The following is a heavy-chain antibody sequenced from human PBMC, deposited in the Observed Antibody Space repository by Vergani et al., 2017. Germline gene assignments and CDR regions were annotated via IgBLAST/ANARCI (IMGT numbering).Heavy chain of an antibody. J-gene: IGHJ4*02. CDR2: INPSGGST. CDR1: GYTFPNYY. CDR3: ARAHGDILPPDPRRLDY. Sequence: QVLLVQSGAEVKKPGASVRVSCKTSGYTFPNYYIHWLRQAPGQGLEWMGIINPSGGSTTYAQQFQGRLTMTRDKSPSTVYMDLSNLRSEDTAVYYCARAHGDILPPDPRRLDYWGQGSLVTVSS. V-gene: IGHV1-46*03.